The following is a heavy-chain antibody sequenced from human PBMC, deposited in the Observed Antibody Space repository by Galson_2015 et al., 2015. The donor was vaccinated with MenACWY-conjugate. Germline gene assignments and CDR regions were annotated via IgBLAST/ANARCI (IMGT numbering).Heavy chain of an antibody. J-gene: IGHJ4*02. D-gene: IGHD2-2*01. CDR3: ARVRYCSRTSRYPFDS. V-gene: IGHV3-48*04. CDR1: GFSFNSYT. CDR2: ITGTSFTI. Sequence: SLRLSCAASGFSFNSYTMSWVRQAPGKGLECVSYITGTSFTIYYADSVKGRFIISRDSAKNSLYLQMNSLRADDTAVYYCARVRYCSRTSRYPFDSWGQGTLVTVS.